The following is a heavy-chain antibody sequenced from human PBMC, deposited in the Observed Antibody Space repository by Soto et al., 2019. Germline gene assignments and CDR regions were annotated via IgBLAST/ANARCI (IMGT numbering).Heavy chain of an antibody. Sequence: SETLSLTCTVSGGSISSGDYYWSWIRQPPGKGLEWIGYIYYSGSTYYNPSLKSRVTISVDTSKNQFSLKLSSVTAADTAVYYCAREGPYYYGSGSYGYYGMHVSCPTTTGTVSS. D-gene: IGHD3-10*01. CDR3: AREGPYYYGSGSYGYYGMHV. CDR1: GGSISSGDYY. CDR2: IYYSGST. V-gene: IGHV4-30-4*01. J-gene: IGHJ6*02.